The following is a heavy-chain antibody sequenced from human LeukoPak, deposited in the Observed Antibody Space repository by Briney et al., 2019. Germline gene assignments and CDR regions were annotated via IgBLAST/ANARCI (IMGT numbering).Heavy chain of an antibody. D-gene: IGHD2-15*01. CDR2: ISGDGGST. V-gene: IGHV3-43*02. CDR3: AKDTFGGSYLSPAFDY. Sequence: PGGSLRLSCAASGFTFDDYAMHWVRQAPGKGLEWVSLISGDGGSTYYADSVKGRFTISRDNSKNSLYLQMNSLRTEDTALYYCAKDTFGGSYLSPAFDYWGQGTLVTVSS. CDR1: GFTFDDYA. J-gene: IGHJ4*02.